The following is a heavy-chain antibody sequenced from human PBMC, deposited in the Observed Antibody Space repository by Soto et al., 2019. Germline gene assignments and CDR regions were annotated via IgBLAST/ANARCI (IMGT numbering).Heavy chain of an antibody. V-gene: IGHV1-69*02. CDR2: IIPILGIA. J-gene: IGHJ6*02. CDR3: ARWVRGVNYYYYGMDV. CDR1: GGTFSSYT. D-gene: IGHD3-10*01. Sequence: QVQLVQSGAEVKKPGSSVKVSCKASGGTFSSYTISWVRQAPGQGLEWMGRIIPILGIANYAQKFQGRVTLNADKNTSTAYMEVSRLRSEDGAVYYCARWVRGVNYYYYGMDVWGQGTTVTVSS.